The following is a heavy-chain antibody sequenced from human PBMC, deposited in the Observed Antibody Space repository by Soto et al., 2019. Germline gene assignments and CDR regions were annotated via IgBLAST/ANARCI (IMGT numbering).Heavy chain of an antibody. Sequence: QVQLVQSGAEVKKPGSSVKVSCKASGGTFSSYTISWVRQAPGQGLEWMGRIIPILGIANYAQKFQGRVTITADKSTSTAYMELSSLRSEDTAVYYCARDLYGSVSGFDIWGQGTMVTVSS. CDR1: GGTFSSYT. CDR2: IIPILGIA. CDR3: ARDLYGSVSGFDI. J-gene: IGHJ3*02. D-gene: IGHD3-10*01. V-gene: IGHV1-69*08.